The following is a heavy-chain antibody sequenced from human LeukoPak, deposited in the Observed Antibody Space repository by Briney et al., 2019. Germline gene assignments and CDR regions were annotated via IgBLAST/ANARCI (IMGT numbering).Heavy chain of an antibody. CDR3: AKLAHNYDTKVDH. CDR2: ISDSGGST. D-gene: IGHD3-22*01. CDR1: GFTFSSYA. J-gene: IGHJ1*01. Sequence: GGSLRLSCAASGFTFSSYAMSWVRQAPGKGLEWVSAISDSGGSTYYADSVKGRFTISRDNFKNTLYLQMSSLRAEDTAVYYCAKLAHNYDTKVDHWGQGTLVTVSS. V-gene: IGHV3-23*01.